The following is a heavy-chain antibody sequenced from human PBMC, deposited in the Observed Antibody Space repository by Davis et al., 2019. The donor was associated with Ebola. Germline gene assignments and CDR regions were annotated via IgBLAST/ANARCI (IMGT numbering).Heavy chain of an antibody. D-gene: IGHD3-22*01. CDR3: ARDLRYDSSGYDYYFYMDV. J-gene: IGHJ6*03. CDR2: IYYSGST. V-gene: IGHV4-31*03. CDR1: GGSISRGGSY. Sequence: PSETLSLTCTVSGGSISRGGSYWNWIRQHPGKGLEWIGYIYYSGSTYYKPSLKSRVTISLDTSKNQFSLNLYSVAAADTAVYYCARDLRYDSSGYDYYFYMDVWGKGTTVTVSS.